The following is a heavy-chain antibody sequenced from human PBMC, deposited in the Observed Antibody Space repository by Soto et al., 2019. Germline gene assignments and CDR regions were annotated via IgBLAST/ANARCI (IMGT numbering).Heavy chain of an antibody. CDR3: ARDWYNNPGFDY. CDR2: INAGDGNT. J-gene: IGHJ4*02. D-gene: IGHD1-1*01. Sequence: ASVKVSCKASGYTFTSYAMHWVRQAPGQRLEWMGWINAGDGNTKYSQKFQGRVTITRDTSASTAYMELSSLRSEDTAVYYCARDWYNNPGFDYCGQGTLVTVSS. CDR1: GYTFTSYA. V-gene: IGHV1-3*01.